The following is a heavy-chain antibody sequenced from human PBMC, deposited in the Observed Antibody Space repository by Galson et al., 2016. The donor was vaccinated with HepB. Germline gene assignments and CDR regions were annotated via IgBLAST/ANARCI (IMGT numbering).Heavy chain of an antibody. CDR3: AKIGQRTPHPDY. CDR2: IRGSGGST. V-gene: IGHV3-23*01. Sequence: SLRLSCAASGFTFRDFPMVWVRQAPGKGLEWVSAIRGSGGSTFYADSVKGRFTISRDNSMNTLYLQMNSLRAEDTAVYYCAKIGQRTPHPDYWGQGTLVTVSS. J-gene: IGHJ4*02. CDR1: GFTFRDFP.